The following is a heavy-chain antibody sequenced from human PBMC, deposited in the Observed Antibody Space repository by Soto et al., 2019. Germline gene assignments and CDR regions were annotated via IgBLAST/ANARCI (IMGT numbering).Heavy chain of an antibody. CDR1: GFTFNSYA. CDR2: TSYDGRNE. V-gene: IGHV3-30*04. CDR3: TRDPYLDY. J-gene: IGHJ4*02. Sequence: QVQLVESGGGVVQPGRSLRLSCAASGFTFNSYAMHWVRQGPGKGLEWVAVTSYDGRNEYYADSVKGRFTISRDNSKNTVYLQMNSLTAEDTAAYYCTRDPYLDYWGQGTLVTVSS.